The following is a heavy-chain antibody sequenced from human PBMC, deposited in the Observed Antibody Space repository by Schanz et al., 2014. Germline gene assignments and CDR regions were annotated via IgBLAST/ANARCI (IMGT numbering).Heavy chain of an antibody. D-gene: IGHD2-15*01. J-gene: IGHJ4*02. CDR2: IWNNGVTK. CDR3: ARDRGYCSGGSCLTFDY. V-gene: IGHV3-33*08. CDR1: GFTFSSYA. Sequence: VQLLESGGGLVQPGGSLRLSCAASGFTFSSYAMSWVRQAPGKGLEWVAVIWNNGVTKYYADSVRGRFTISRDNAKNSLYLQMNSLRAEDTAVYYCARDRGYCSGGSCLTFDYWGQGTLVTVSS.